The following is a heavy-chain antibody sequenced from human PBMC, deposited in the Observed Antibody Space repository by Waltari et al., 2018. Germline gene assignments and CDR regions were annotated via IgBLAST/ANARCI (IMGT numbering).Heavy chain of an antibody. D-gene: IGHD3-22*01. J-gene: IGHJ4*02. V-gene: IGHV4-38-2*01. Sequence: QVQLQESGPGLVKPSETLSLTCAVSGYSISSGYYWGWIRQPPGKGLEWIGSSYHSGSTYYTPSLKSRVTISVDTSKNQFSLKLSSVTAADTAVYYCARLGSGYYYVVDYWGQGTLVTVSS. CDR3: ARLGSGYYYVVDY. CDR1: GYSISSGYY. CDR2: SYHSGST.